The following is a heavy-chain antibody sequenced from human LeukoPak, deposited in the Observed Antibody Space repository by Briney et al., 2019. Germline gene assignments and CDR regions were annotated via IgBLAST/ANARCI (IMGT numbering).Heavy chain of an antibody. Sequence: GASVKVSCKASGYTFTSYDIHWVRQATGQGLEWMGWMNPNSGNTGYAQKFQGRVTMTRDTSISTAYMELSRLRSDDTAVYYCARVYYYGSGTNFDSWGQGTLVTVSS. CDR3: ARVYYYGSGTNFDS. V-gene: IGHV1-8*01. CDR2: MNPNSGNT. J-gene: IGHJ4*02. D-gene: IGHD3-10*01. CDR1: GYTFTSYD.